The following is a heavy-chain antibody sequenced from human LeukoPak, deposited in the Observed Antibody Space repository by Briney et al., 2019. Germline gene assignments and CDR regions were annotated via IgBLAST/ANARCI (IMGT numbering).Heavy chain of an antibody. V-gene: IGHV3-30*04. J-gene: IGHJ4*02. CDR3: AKEEGNTLGDY. D-gene: IGHD7-27*01. CDR1: GFTFSSYA. Sequence: GRSLRLSCAASGFTFSSYAMHWVRQAPGKGLEWVAFMSFDGSNEYGDSVKGRSTISRDNSKNTLYLQMNSLRVEDTAMYYCAKEEGNTLGDYWGQGTLVTVSS. CDR2: MSFDGSNE.